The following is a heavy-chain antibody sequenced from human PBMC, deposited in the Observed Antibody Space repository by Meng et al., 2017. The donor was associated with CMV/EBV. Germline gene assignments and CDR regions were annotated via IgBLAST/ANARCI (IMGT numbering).Heavy chain of an antibody. Sequence: SVKVSCKASGGTFSSYAISWVGQAPGQGLEWMGGIIPILGIANYAQKFQGRVTITADKSTSTAYMELSSLRSEDTAVYYCARGGYCSSTSCRDYYYYGMDVWGQGTTVTVSS. V-gene: IGHV1-69*10. J-gene: IGHJ6*02. CDR3: ARGGYCSSTSCRDYYYYGMDV. D-gene: IGHD2-2*01. CDR1: GGTFSSYA. CDR2: IIPILGIA.